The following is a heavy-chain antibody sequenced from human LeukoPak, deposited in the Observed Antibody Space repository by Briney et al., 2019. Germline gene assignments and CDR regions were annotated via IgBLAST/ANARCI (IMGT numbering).Heavy chain of an antibody. CDR2: ISESGGNK. Sequence: PGGSLRLSCEASGFTFSSNEMNWIRQAPGKGLEWVSYISESGGNKYYSDSVKGRLTISRDNSKNTLYLQMNSLRAEDTAVYYCAKDPPHVSWLFDYWGQGTLVTVSS. D-gene: IGHD3-16*01. CDR3: AKDPPHVSWLFDY. V-gene: IGHV3-48*03. CDR1: GFTFSSNE. J-gene: IGHJ4*02.